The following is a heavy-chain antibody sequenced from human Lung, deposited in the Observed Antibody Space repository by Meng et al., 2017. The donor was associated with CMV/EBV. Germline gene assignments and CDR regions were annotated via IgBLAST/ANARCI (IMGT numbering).Heavy chain of an antibody. CDR1: GYTFTSYD. Sequence: SVXVSXXASGYTFTSYDINWVRQATGQGLEWMGWMNPNSGNTGYAQKFQGRVTITRNTSISTAYMELSSLRSEDTAVYYCARATPLGYCSSTSCYTQDAYYGMDVWGRGXTVTVSS. J-gene: IGHJ6*02. CDR2: MNPNSGNT. CDR3: ARATPLGYCSSTSCYTQDAYYGMDV. V-gene: IGHV1-8*03. D-gene: IGHD2-2*02.